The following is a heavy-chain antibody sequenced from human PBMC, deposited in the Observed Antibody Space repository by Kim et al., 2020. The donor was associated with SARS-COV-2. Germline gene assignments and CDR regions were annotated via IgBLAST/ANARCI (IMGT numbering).Heavy chain of an antibody. V-gene: IGHV3-30*18. CDR2: ISYDGSNK. CDR3: AKDSHMVRGVIIGTSPDY. D-gene: IGHD3-10*01. Sequence: GGSLRLSCAASGFTFSSYGMHWVRQAPGKGLEWVAVISYDGSNKYYADSVKGRFTISRDNSKNTLYLQMNSLRAEDTAVYYCAKDSHMVRGVIIGTSPDYWGQGTLVTVSS. J-gene: IGHJ4*02. CDR1: GFTFSSYG.